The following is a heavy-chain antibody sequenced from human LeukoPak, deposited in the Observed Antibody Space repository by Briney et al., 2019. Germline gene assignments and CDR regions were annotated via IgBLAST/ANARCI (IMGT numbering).Heavy chain of an antibody. CDR2: IYYSGST. CDR3: ARDRAVADNNWFDP. V-gene: IGHV4-39*07. CDR1: GGSISSSSYY. D-gene: IGHD6-19*01. Sequence: SETLSLTCTVSGGSISSSSYYWGWIRQPPGKGLEWIGSIYYSGSTYCNPSLKSRVTISVDTSKNQFSLKLSSVTAADTAVYYCARDRAVADNNWFDPWGQGTLVTVSS. J-gene: IGHJ5*02.